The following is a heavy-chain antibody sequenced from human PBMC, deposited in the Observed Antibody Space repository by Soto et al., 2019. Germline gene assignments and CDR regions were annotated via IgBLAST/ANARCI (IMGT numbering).Heavy chain of an antibody. Sequence: GGSLRLSCSASGFSFSSYVMSWVRQAPGKGLEWVPEISDSGGDTYYADSVKGRFTISRDNSKNTVSLQMNSLRAEDTAVYYCAKAGYSFFFDYWGQGALVTVSS. CDR3: AKAGYSFFFDY. V-gene: IGHV3-23*01. D-gene: IGHD5-18*01. J-gene: IGHJ4*02. CDR2: ISDSGGDT. CDR1: GFSFSSYV.